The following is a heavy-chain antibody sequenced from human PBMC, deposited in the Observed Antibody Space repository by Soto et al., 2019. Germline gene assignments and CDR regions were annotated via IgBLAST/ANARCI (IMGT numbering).Heavy chain of an antibody. CDR2: IHYSGSS. Sequence: PSETLSLTCTVSGGSISSHYWTWIRQPPGEGLKRKGYIHYSGSSNYNPSLKSRVTISMDTSMNQFSLKLTSVTAADTVVYYCAFVFRYFDWSTQYYLDVWGKGTSVTGFS. V-gene: IGHV4-59*11. CDR1: GGSISSHY. CDR3: AFVFRYFDWSTQYYLDV. J-gene: IGHJ6*03. D-gene: IGHD3-9*01.